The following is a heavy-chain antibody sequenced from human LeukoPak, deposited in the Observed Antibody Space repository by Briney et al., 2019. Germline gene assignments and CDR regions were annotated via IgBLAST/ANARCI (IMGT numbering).Heavy chain of an antibody. CDR1: GGSISSYY. D-gene: IGHD2-2*01. Sequence: SETLSLTCTLSGGSISSYYRSWIRHPPGEGLEWVGYIYYSGSTNYNPSLKCRVTISVDTSKNQFSLKLSSVTAADTAVYYCARVGHCSSTSCYGWSGFWFDPWGQGTLVSVSS. CDR2: IYYSGST. J-gene: IGHJ5*02. CDR3: ARVGHCSSTSCYGWSGFWFDP. V-gene: IGHV4-59*01.